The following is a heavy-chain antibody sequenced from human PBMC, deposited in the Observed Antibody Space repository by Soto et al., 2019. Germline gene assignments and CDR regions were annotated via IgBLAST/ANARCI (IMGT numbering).Heavy chain of an antibody. J-gene: IGHJ4*02. D-gene: IGHD3-3*01. V-gene: IGHV3-30*18. CDR2: ISYDGSNE. Sequence: PGGSLRLSCAASGFTFSSYGMHWVRQAPGKGLEWVAVISYDGSNEYYADSVKGRFTISRDNSKNTLYLQMDSLRAEDTAVYYCAKNGAYYDFWSGYYFDYWGQGTLVTVSS. CDR3: AKNGAYYDFWSGYYFDY. CDR1: GFTFSSYG.